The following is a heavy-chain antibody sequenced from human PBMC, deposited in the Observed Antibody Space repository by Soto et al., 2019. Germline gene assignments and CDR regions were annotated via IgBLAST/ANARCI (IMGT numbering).Heavy chain of an antibody. J-gene: IGHJ6*02. CDR1: GFTFSSYA. CDR3: ARDIVVVVAATRYYYYYGMDV. CDR2: ISYDGSNK. Sequence: GGSLRLSCAASGFTFSSYAMHWVRQAPGKGLECVAVISYDGSNKYYADSVKGRFTISRDNSKNTLYLQMNSLRAEDTAVYYCARDIVVVVAATRYYYYYGMDVWGQGTTVTVSS. D-gene: IGHD2-15*01. V-gene: IGHV3-30-3*01.